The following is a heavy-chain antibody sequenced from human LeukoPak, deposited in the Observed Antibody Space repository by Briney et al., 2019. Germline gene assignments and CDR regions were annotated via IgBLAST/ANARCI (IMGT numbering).Heavy chain of an antibody. CDR2: IGRYGVTT. CDR3: ATLSDRNFYYSYGLDV. J-gene: IGHJ6*02. CDR1: GFTLSTYE. V-gene: IGHV3-48*03. Sequence: GGSLRLSCAASGFTLSTYEMNWVRQAPGKGLEWVAYIGRYGVTTYYADSVKGRFTISGDNAKNSLNLQMNSLRAEDTAVYYCATLSDRNFYYSYGLDVWGQGTTVTVS. D-gene: IGHD1-14*01.